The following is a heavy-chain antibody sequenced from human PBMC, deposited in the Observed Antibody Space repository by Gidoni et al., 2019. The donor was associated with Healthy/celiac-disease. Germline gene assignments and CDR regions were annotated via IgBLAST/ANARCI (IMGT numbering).Heavy chain of an antibody. CDR1: GFTFGDYA. V-gene: IGHV3-49*03. D-gene: IGHD3-10*01. J-gene: IGHJ5*02. CDR3: TRDRGVRGHCWFDP. CDR2: IRSKAYGGTT. Sequence: EVQLVESGGGLVQPGRSLRLACTASGFTFGDYAMSWFRQAPGKGLEWVGFIRSKAYGGTTEYAASVKGRFTISRDDSKSIAYLQMNSLKTEDTAVYYCTRDRGVRGHCWFDPWGQGTLVTVSS.